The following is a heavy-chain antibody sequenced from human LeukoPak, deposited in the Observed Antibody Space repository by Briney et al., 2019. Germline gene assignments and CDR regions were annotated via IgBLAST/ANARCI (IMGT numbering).Heavy chain of an antibody. D-gene: IGHD3-22*01. V-gene: IGHV1-2*02. J-gene: IGHJ6*03. CDR3: ARAYYDSSGSTRGGYYYYMDV. Sequence: GASVKVSCTASGYTFTVYYMHWVRQAPGQGLEWMEWINPNSGGTNYAQKLQGRVTMTRDTSISTAYMELSRLRSDDTAVYYCARAYYDSSGSTRGGYYYYMDVWGKGTTVTVSS. CDR2: INPNSGGT. CDR1: GYTFTVYY.